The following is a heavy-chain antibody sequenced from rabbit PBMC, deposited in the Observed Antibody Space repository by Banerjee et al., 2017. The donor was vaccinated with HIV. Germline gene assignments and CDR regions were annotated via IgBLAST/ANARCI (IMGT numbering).Heavy chain of an antibody. J-gene: IGHJ4*01. CDR1: GFSISSDYY. CDR3: ARHARSSYHTLNL. Sequence: QEQLEESGGDLVKPGASLTLTCTASGFSISSDYYMCWVRQAPGKGLEWIACIYAGSSGPTYYASWAKGRFTISKTSSTTVTLQMTSLTAADTATYFCARHARSSYHTLNLWGQGTLVTVS. CDR2: IYAGSSGPT. V-gene: IGHV1S45*01. D-gene: IGHD8-1*01.